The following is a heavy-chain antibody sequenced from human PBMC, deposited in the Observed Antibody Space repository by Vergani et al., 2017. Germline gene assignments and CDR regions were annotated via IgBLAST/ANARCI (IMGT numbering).Heavy chain of an antibody. V-gene: IGHV3-23*01. D-gene: IGHD2-2*01. J-gene: IGHJ6*02. CDR3: AKGVYFSSTSCDEGRGYYYGMGV. CDR1: GFTFSSYA. CDR2: IRGSGGNT. Sequence: EVQLLESGGNLIQPGGSLRLSCGASGFTFSSYAMSWVRQVPGKGLEWVSGIRGSGGNTYYANSVKGRFTIPRDNSKNALYLQMNSLRADDTSVYYCAKGVYFSSTSCDEGRGYYYGMGVWGQGTTVTFSS.